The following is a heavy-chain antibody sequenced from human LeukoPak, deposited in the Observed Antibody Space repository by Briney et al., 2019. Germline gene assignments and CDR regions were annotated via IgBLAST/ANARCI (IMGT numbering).Heavy chain of an antibody. V-gene: IGHV3-21*01. CDR3: ARVTAVAGTSVGVDA. CDR1: GFTFSSYS. CDR2: ISSSSSYI. Sequence: GGSLRLSCAASGFTFSSYSMNWVRQAPGKGLEWVSSISSSSSYIYYADSVKGRFTISRDNAKNSLYLRMNSLRAEDTAVYYCARVTAVAGTSVGVDAWGQGILVTVS. J-gene: IGHJ4*02. D-gene: IGHD6-19*01.